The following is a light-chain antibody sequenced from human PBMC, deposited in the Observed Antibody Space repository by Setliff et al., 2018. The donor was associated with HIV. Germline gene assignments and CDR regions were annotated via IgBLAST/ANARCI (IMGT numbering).Light chain of an antibody. J-gene: IGKJ1*01. CDR1: QDMSGY. Sequence: IRMTQSPSSLSASTGDRVTITCRASQDMSGYIAWYQQKPGKAPRLLIYAASTLQDGVPSRFSGSGSGTDFSLTISGLQSEDVAIYYCQQYQNFPWTFGLGTKVDIK. V-gene: IGKV1-8*01. CDR2: AAS. CDR3: QQYQNFPWT.